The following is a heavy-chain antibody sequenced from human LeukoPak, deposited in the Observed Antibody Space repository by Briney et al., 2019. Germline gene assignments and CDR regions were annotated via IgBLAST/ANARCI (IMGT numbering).Heavy chain of an antibody. Sequence: RPSETLSLTCAVYGGSFSGYYWSWIRQPPGKGLDWFGEINHSGSTNYNPSLKSRVTISVDTSKNQFSLKLSSVTAADTAVYYCARVGSYGIAAAGRPFDYWGQGTLVTVSS. CDR2: INHSGST. CDR1: GGSFSGYY. CDR3: ARVGSYGIAAAGRPFDY. J-gene: IGHJ4*02. D-gene: IGHD6-13*01. V-gene: IGHV4-34*01.